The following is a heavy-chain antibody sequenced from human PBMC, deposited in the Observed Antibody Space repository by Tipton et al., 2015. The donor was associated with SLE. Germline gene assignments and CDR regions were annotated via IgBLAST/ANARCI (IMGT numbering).Heavy chain of an antibody. CDR3: ATLLG. V-gene: IGHV3-7*01. CDR1: GFIFKDYW. Sequence: SLRLSCAASGFIFKDYWMNWVRQAPVRGLEWVANIKQDGGEKYYVDSVKGRFTISRDNTNNSFFLQMNSLGVDDTAVYYCATLLGWGLGTLVTVSS. CDR2: IKQDGGEK. J-gene: IGHJ1*01.